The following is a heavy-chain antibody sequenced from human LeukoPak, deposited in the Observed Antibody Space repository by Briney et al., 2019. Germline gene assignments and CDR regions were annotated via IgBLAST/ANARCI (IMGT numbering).Heavy chain of an antibody. Sequence: GGSLRLSCAASGFTVSSNYMSWVRQAPGKGLEWVSVIYSDGKTFYADSVKGRFTISRDNSKNTLYLQMNSLRAEDTAVYYCAIWRAVAGFSPWGQGTLVTVSS. CDR3: AIWRAVAGFSP. V-gene: IGHV3-66*01. CDR2: IYSDGKT. J-gene: IGHJ5*02. D-gene: IGHD6-19*01. CDR1: GFTVSSNY.